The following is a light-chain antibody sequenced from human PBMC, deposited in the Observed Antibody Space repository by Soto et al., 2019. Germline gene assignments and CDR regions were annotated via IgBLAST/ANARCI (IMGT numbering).Light chain of an antibody. CDR3: QQYDNLPSYT. J-gene: IGKJ2*01. V-gene: IGKV1-33*01. CDR2: RAS. Sequence: DIQMTQSPSSLSASVGDRVTITCQASQDISNYLNWYQQKPGKASKLLIYRASNLETGVPSRFSGSGYGTDFTFTISSLQPEDIATYYCQQYDNLPSYTFGQGTKLEIK. CDR1: QDISNY.